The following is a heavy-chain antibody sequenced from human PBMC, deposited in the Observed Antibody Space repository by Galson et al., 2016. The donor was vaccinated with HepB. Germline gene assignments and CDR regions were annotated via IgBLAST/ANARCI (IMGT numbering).Heavy chain of an antibody. V-gene: IGHV3-43D*04. Sequence: SLRLSCAASGFTFDDYAMHWVRQAPGKGLEWVSLTSWDGTSAYYADSVKGRFTISRDNTKNSLYLQMNSLRAEDTALYYCAKGKLLWFGELPQDDSFDFWGQGTMVTVSS. CDR3: AKGKLLWFGELPQDDSFDF. J-gene: IGHJ3*01. CDR1: GFTFDDYA. D-gene: IGHD3-10*01. CDR2: TSWDGTSA.